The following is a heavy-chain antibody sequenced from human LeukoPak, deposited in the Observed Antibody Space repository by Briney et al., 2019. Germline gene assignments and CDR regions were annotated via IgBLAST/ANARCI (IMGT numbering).Heavy chain of an antibody. CDR1: GFTFSSYA. CDR3: ARASGYCSGGSCYSIVGGYYFDY. Sequence: GRSLRLSCAASGFTFSSYAMHWVRQAPGKGLEWVAVISYDGSNKYYADSVKGRFTISRDNSKNTLYLQMNSLRAEDTAVYYCARASGYCSGGSCYSIVGGYYFDYWGQGTQVTVSS. CDR2: ISYDGSNK. D-gene: IGHD2-15*01. V-gene: IGHV3-30-3*01. J-gene: IGHJ4*02.